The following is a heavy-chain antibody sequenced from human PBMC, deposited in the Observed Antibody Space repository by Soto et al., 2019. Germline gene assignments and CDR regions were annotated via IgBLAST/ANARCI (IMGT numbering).Heavy chain of an antibody. J-gene: IGHJ4*02. CDR2: SRDKGNSYST. CDR3: ARSIPGTTSFDS. V-gene: IGHV3-72*01. CDR1: GFTFSDYY. Sequence: GGSLRLSCAGSGFTFSDYYIDWVRQDPGKGLEWVGRSRDKGNSYSTDYAASVKGRFTVSRDTSKNSLYLQMNSLKADDTALYYCARSIPGTTSFDSWGQGTPVTVSS. D-gene: IGHD1-7*01.